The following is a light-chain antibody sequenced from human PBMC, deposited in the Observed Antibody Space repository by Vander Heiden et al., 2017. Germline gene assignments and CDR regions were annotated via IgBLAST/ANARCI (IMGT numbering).Light chain of an antibody. CDR2: EGS. J-gene: IGLJ2*01. CDR3: CSYAGSSTYVV. Sequence: QSAPTQPASASCSPGQSITISCTGTSSDVGGDNLVSRYQQHPAKAPKLMIYEGSKRPSGVSNRFSGSKSGNTASLTISGLQAEDEADYYCCSYAGSSTYVVFGGGTKLTVL. V-gene: IGLV2-23*01. CDR1: SSDVGGDNL.